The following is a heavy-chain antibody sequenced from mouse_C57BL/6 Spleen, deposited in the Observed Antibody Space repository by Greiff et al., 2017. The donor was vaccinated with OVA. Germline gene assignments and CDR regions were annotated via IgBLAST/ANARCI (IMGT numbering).Heavy chain of an antibody. CDR1: GYTFTSYW. J-gene: IGHJ1*03. CDR3: ARRVYYYGSSWYFDV. V-gene: IGHV1-50*01. D-gene: IGHD1-1*01. Sequence: VKLQQPGAELVKPGASVKLSCKASGYTFTSYWMQWVKQRPGQGLEWIGEIDPSDSYTNYNQKFKGKATLTVDTSSSTAYMQLSSLTSEDSTVYYCARRVYYYGSSWYFDVWGTGTTVTVSS. CDR2: IDPSDSYT.